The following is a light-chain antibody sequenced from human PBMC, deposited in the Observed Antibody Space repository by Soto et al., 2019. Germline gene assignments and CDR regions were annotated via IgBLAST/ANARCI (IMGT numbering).Light chain of an antibody. CDR3: ASWDDSLNAYV. V-gene: IGLV1-44*01. Sequence: QSVLTQPPSASGTPGQRVTISCSGSNSNIGSRTVDWYHQVPGTAPKLLIFNNDQRPSGVPDRFSGSKSGTSASLAISGLQSEDEADYHCASWDDSLNAYVFGTGTKVTVL. CDR1: NSNIGSRT. J-gene: IGLJ1*01. CDR2: NND.